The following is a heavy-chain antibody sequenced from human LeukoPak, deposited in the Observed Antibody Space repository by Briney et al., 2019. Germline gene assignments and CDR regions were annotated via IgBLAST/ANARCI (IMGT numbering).Heavy chain of an antibody. J-gene: IGHJ4*02. CDR1: GYSISSGYY. V-gene: IGHV4-38-2*02. CDR2: IYHSGST. CDR3: AIWVRGVISYRNY. Sequence: LETLSLTCTVSGYSISSGYYWGWIRPPPGKGLEWIGSIYHSGSTYYNPSLKSRVTISVDTSKNQFSLKLSSVTAADTAVYYCAIWVRGVISYRNYWGQGTLVTVSS. D-gene: IGHD3-10*01.